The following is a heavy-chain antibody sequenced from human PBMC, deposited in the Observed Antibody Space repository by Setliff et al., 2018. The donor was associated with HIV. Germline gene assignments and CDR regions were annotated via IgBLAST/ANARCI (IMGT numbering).Heavy chain of an antibody. Sequence: GPTLVNPTQTLTLTCAFSGFSLTTSAVGVGWIRQPPGKALEWLALIYWDDDKRYRSSLKSRLTITKDTSKNQVVPTMTNMDPVDTATYYCAHSLYCSSSNCSGLLFDYWGQGTLVTVSS. V-gene: IGHV2-5*02. CDR3: AHSLYCSSSNCSGLLFDY. J-gene: IGHJ4*02. CDR2: IYWDDDK. D-gene: IGHD2-2*01. CDR1: GFSLTTSAVG.